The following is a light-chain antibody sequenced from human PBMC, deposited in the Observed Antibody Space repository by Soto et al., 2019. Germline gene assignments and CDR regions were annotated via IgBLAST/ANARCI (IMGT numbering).Light chain of an antibody. CDR1: TSDVGGYNF. V-gene: IGLV2-8*01. CDR3: SAFAGSEGYV. J-gene: IGLJ1*01. CDR2: EAT. Sequence: QSALAQPPSASGSPGQSVAISCTGTTSDVGGYNFVSWYQQHPGKAPKLIIYEATKRPSGVPDRFSGAWSGNTASLIVSGVQAEDEAEYYASAFAGSEGYVFGSGTKVTVL.